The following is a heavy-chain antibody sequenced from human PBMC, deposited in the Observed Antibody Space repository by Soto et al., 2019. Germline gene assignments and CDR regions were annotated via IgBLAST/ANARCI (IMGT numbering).Heavy chain of an antibody. J-gene: IGHJ4*02. Sequence: SETLSLTCTGSGGSISSYYCSWIRQPPWKGLEWIGYIYYSGITNYNPSLKSRVTISVDTSKNQFSLKLSSVTAADTAVYYCARGDTLSYCGGDCHLYFDYCGQGTLVTVSS. D-gene: IGHD2-21*02. CDR1: GGSISSYY. V-gene: IGHV4-59*01. CDR2: IYYSGIT. CDR3: ARGDTLSYCGGDCHLYFDY.